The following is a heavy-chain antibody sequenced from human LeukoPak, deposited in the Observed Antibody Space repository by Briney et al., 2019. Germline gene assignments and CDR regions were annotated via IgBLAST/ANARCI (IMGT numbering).Heavy chain of an antibody. D-gene: IGHD5-18*01. CDR1: GYTFIRYS. Sequence: ASVKVSCKTSGYTFIRYSIGWVRQAPGPGLEGMGWISTYNGDTKYAQKFQDRVTMTTDTSTGTAYLEMRRLRFDHTAVYFCARERDTALAPYLGYWGQGTLLTVSS. CDR2: ISTYNGDT. CDR3: ARERDTALAPYLGY. J-gene: IGHJ4*02. V-gene: IGHV1-18*01.